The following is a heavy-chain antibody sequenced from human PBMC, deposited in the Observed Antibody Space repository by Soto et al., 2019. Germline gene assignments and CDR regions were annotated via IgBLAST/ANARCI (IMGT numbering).Heavy chain of an antibody. V-gene: IGHV4-31*03. J-gene: IGHJ5*02. CDR3: ARMYSSGSGWFHP. CDR2: FYSSGSI. D-gene: IGHD6-19*01. Sequence: SETLSLTCFVSGYSITAGGYYWSWIRHHPGKGLEWIGSFYSSGSIIYNPSLRSRVSISGDTSSNQFSMSLTSATAADTARYYCARMYSSGSGWFHPWGQGTLVT. CDR1: GYSITAGGYY.